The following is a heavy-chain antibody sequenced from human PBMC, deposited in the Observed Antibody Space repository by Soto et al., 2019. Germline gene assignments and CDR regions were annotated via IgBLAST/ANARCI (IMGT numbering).Heavy chain of an antibody. CDR3: ARRLSGGYAYFDY. J-gene: IGHJ4*02. D-gene: IGHD6-19*01. CDR1: GYTFTNYG. Sequence: QVQLVQSGAEVKKPGASVKVSCKASGYTFTNYGISWVRQAPGQGLEWVGWITTYNGQTDYAQKFQGRVTMTTDTSTNTVYMELRILRSDDTAVYCCARRLSGGYAYFDYWGQGTLVTVSS. CDR2: ITTYNGQT. V-gene: IGHV1-18*01.